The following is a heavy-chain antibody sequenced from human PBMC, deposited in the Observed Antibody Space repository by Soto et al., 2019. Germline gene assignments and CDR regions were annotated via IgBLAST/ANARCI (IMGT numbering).Heavy chain of an antibody. D-gene: IGHD3-22*01. Sequence: GGSLRLSCAASGFTFSSYAIHWVRQAPGKGLEWVAVISYDGTNEFYADSVKGRFTISRDNSKNTVYLHMNSLRAEDAAVYYCARDNYDSSGYYYYFLDYWGQGTLVTVSS. CDR3: ARDNYDSSGYYYYFLDY. CDR1: GFTFSSYA. V-gene: IGHV3-30-3*01. CDR2: ISYDGTNE. J-gene: IGHJ4*02.